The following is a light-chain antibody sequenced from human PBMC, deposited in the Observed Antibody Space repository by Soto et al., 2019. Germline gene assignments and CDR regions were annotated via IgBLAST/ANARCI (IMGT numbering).Light chain of an antibody. V-gene: IGLV3-1*01. CDR3: QAWDSSTGV. Sequence: SYELTQPPSVSVSPGQTASITCSGDKLGDKYACWYQQKPGQSPALVIYQDSKRPSGIPERFSGSNSGNTATLTISGTQAMDEADYYCQAWDSSTGVFGGGTKVTVL. CDR2: QDS. CDR1: KLGDKY. J-gene: IGLJ2*01.